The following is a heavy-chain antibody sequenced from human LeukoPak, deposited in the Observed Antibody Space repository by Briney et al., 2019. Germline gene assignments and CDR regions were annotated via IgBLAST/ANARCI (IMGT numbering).Heavy chain of an antibody. CDR3: AKTHSHFPPYFDY. V-gene: IGHV4-59*01. D-gene: IGHD4-11*01. CDR1: GGSISSYY. Sequence: SETLSLTCTVSGGSISSYYWSWIRQPPGKGLEWIGYIYYSGSTNYNPSLKSRVTISVDTSKNQFSLKLSSVTAADTAVYYCAKTHSHFPPYFDYWGQGTLVIVSS. CDR2: IYYSGST. J-gene: IGHJ4*02.